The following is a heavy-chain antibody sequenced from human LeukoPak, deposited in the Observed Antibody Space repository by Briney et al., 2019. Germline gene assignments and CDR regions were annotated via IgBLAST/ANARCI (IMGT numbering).Heavy chain of an antibody. CDR3: AKGGYYDLDAFDI. Sequence: GGSLRLSCAASGLTFDDSVISWVRQAPGKGLEWVSSINWNGGSTGYADSVKGRFTISRDNAKNSLYLQMNSLRAEDTALYYCAKGGYYDLDAFDIWGQGTMVTVSS. CDR1: GLTFDDSV. D-gene: IGHD1-26*01. V-gene: IGHV3-20*04. CDR2: INWNGGST. J-gene: IGHJ3*02.